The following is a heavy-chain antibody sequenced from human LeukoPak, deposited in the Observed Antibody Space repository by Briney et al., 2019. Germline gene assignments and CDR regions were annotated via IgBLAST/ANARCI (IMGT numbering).Heavy chain of an antibody. CDR1: GFTFSSHS. D-gene: IGHD6-13*01. V-gene: IGHV3-21*01. CDR3: ARGRGEAGGY. CDR2: ISSSSSYI. Sequence: GGSLRLSCAASGFTFSSHSMNWVRQAPGKGLEWVSSISSSSSYIYYADSVKGRFTISRDNAKNSLYLQMNSLRAEDTAVYYCARGRGEAGGYWGQGTLVTVSS. J-gene: IGHJ4*02.